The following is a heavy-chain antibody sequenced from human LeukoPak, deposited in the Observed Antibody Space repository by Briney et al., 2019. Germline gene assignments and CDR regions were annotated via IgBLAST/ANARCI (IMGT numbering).Heavy chain of an antibody. CDR3: ARRLLLYYYDSSGRFDY. Sequence: SETLSLTCAVYGGSFSGYYWSWIRQPPGKGLEWIGEINHSGSTNYNPSLKSRVTISVDTSKNQFSLKLSSVTAADTAVYYCARRLLLYYYDSSGRFDYWGQGTLVTVSS. V-gene: IGHV4-34*01. J-gene: IGHJ4*02. CDR1: GGSFSGYY. CDR2: INHSGST. D-gene: IGHD3-22*01.